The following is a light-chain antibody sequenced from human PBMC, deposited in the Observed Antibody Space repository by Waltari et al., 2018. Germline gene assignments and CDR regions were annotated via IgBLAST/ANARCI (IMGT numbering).Light chain of an antibody. Sequence: QSVLTQPPSASGTPGQRVTISCSGSSPNIGRNTENWYQQLPGTAPKLLIYSNNQRPSGVPDRFSGSKSGTSASLAISGLQSEDEADYYCAAWDDSLNGPVFGGGTKLTVL. V-gene: IGLV1-44*01. CDR2: SNN. J-gene: IGLJ3*02. CDR3: AAWDDSLNGPV. CDR1: SPNIGRNT.